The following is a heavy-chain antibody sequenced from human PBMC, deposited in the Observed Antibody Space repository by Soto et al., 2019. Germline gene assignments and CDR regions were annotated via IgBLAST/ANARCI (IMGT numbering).Heavy chain of an antibody. Sequence: QVQLVQSGAEVKKPGASVKVSCKASGYTFIRYNIHWVRQAPGQGLEWTGMINPSGARTSYAQKFQGRVTMTTDTSTSTVYMEVRSLTPVDTAVYYCVRDECSGGSCYFYWGQGTLVTVSS. CDR1: GYTFIRYN. CDR3: VRDECSGGSCYFY. V-gene: IGHV1-46*03. D-gene: IGHD2-15*01. J-gene: IGHJ4*02. CDR2: INPSGART.